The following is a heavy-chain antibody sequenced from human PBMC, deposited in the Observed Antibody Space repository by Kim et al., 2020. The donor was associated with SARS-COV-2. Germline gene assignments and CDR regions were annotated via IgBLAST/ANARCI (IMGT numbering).Heavy chain of an antibody. D-gene: IGHD1-26*01. CDR3: STSHTLFSGTYWPPFDY. CDR1: GFGVSSNY. V-gene: IGHV3-53*01. CDR2: IYDGDNT. Sequence: GGSLRLSCAPSGFGVSSNYMSWVRQAPGKGLEWVSLIYDGDNTYYADSVKGRFTISRDNFRNTQYLQMNNLRAGDTAVYYCSTSHTLFSGTYWPPFDYGGQGTLVPVSS. J-gene: IGHJ4*02.